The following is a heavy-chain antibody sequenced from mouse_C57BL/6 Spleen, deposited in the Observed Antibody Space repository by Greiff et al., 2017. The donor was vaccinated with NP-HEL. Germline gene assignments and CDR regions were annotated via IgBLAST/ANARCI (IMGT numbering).Heavy chain of an antibody. D-gene: IGHD2-2*01. CDR2: IDPSDSYT. V-gene: IGHV1-69*01. CDR3: ARKAGLGRYFDY. Sequence: QVQLQQSGAELVMPGASVKLSCKASGYTFTSYWMHWVKQRPGQGLEWIGEIDPSDSYTNYNQKFKGKSTLTVDKSSSTAYMQLSSLTSEDSAVYYCARKAGLGRYFDYWGQGTTLTVSS. CDR1: GYTFTSYW. J-gene: IGHJ2*01.